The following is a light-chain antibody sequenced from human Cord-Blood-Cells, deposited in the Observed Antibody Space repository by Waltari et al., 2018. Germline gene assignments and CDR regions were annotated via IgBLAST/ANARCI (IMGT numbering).Light chain of an antibody. J-gene: IGKJ2*01. Sequence: DIVMTLSPDSLAVSLDERATINCKSSQSVLYSSNNKNYLAWYQQKPRQPPKLLIYWASTRESGVPDRFSGSGSGTDFTLTISSLQAEDVAVYYCQQYYSTPPYTFGQGTKLEIK. CDR2: WAS. V-gene: IGKV4-1*01. CDR1: QSVLYSSNNKNY. CDR3: QQYYSTPPYT.